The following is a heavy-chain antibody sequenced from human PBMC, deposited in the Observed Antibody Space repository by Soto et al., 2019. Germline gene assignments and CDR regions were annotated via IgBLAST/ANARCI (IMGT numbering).Heavy chain of an antibody. V-gene: IGHV4-34*01. CDR3: ARGRYYYDSSGYPYYYYGMDV. CDR2: INRSGST. Sequence: SETLSLTCAVYGGSFSGYYWSWIRQPPGKGLEWIGEINRSGSTNYNPSLKSRVTISVDTSKNQFSLKLSSVTAADTAVYYCARGRYYYDSSGYPYYYYGMDVWGQGTTVTVSS. J-gene: IGHJ6*02. D-gene: IGHD3-22*01. CDR1: GGSFSGYY.